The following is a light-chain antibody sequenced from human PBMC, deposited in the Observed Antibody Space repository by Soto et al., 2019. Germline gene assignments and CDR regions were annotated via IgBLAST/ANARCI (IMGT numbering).Light chain of an antibody. J-gene: IGKJ1*01. Sequence: EIVMTQSPATLSVSPGERATLSCRASQSVSGNLAWYQQKPGQAPRLLNYGASTRATGIPARFSGSGSGTESTLTISSLQSEDFAVYYCQQYNNWPPSFGQGTKVEIK. CDR2: GAS. CDR3: QQYNNWPPS. V-gene: IGKV3-15*01. CDR1: QSVSGN.